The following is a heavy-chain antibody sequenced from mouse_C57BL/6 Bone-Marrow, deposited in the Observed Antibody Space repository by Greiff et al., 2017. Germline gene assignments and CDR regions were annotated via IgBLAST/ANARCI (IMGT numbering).Heavy chain of an antibody. V-gene: IGHV14-4*01. CDR3: TTHWYGSHDY. CDR2: IDPENGDT. J-gene: IGHJ2*01. Sequence: EVKLMESGAELVRPGASVKLSCTASGFNITDDDMHWVKQRPEQGLEWIGWIDPENGDTEYASKFQGKATVTADTSSNTAYLQLRSLTSEDTAVYYCTTHWYGSHDYWGQGTTLTVSS. D-gene: IGHD1-1*01. CDR1: GFNITDDD.